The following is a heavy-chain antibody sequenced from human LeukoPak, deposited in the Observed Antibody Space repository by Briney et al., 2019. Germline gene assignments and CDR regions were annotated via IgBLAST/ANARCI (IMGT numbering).Heavy chain of an antibody. D-gene: IGHD3-10*01. V-gene: IGHV4-4*07. Sequence: ETLSLTCTVSGGSISSYYWSWIRQPAGKGLEWIGRIYTSGSTNYNPSPKSRVTISIDTSKNQFSLKLSSVTAADTAVYYCARREFGDLGAFDIWGQGTMVTVSS. CDR1: GGSISSYY. J-gene: IGHJ3*02. CDR2: IYTSGST. CDR3: ARREFGDLGAFDI.